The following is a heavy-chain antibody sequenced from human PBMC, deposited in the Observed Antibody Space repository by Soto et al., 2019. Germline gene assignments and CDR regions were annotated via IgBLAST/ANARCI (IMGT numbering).Heavy chain of an antibody. Sequence: GGSLRLSCAASGFTLNTYGMYWVRQAPGKGLEWVAVSWYDGTNKDYADSVKGRFTISRDNSRNTLYLQMSSLRAEDTAVHYCARGYPLWSPYFYYYMDVWGQGTTVTVSS. CDR1: GFTLNTYG. J-gene: IGHJ6*03. CDR2: SWYDGTNK. D-gene: IGHD5-18*01. V-gene: IGHV3-33*07. CDR3: ARGYPLWSPYFYYYMDV.